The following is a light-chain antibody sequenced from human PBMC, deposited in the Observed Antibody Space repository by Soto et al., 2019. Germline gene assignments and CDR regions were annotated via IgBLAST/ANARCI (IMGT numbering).Light chain of an antibody. Sequence: DVVMTQSPLSLPVTLGQPASISCRSSQSLIHSDGNTYLNWFQQRPGQSPRRLIYEVSDRDSGVTDRFSGSGSGTDFTLQISSVEAEDVGVYYCMQGTHWPWTFGQGTEVEIK. CDR3: MQGTHWPWT. CDR2: EVS. J-gene: IGKJ1*01. V-gene: IGKV2-30*02. CDR1: QSLIHSDGNTY.